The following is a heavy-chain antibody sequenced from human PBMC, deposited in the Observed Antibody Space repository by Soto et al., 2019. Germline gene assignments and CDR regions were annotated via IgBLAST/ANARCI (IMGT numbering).Heavy chain of an antibody. D-gene: IGHD3-9*01. Sequence: ASVKVSCKASGYTFTSYYMHWVRQAPGQGLEWMGIINPSGGSTSYAQKFQGRVTMTRDTSTSTVYMELSSLRSEDTAVYYCARMITIFRPELGYFDYWGQGTLVTVSS. V-gene: IGHV1-46*03. CDR1: GYTFTSYY. CDR3: ARMITIFRPELGYFDY. CDR2: INPSGGST. J-gene: IGHJ4*02.